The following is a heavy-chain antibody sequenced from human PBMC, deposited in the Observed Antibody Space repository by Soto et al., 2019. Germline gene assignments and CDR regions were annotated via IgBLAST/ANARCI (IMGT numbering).Heavy chain of an antibody. J-gene: IGHJ3*02. CDR3: ARVGEYSSSSDAFDI. Sequence: ASVKVSCKASGYTFTGYYMHWVRQAPGQGLEWMGWINPNSGGTNYAQKLQGWVTMTRDTSISTAYMELSRLRSDDTAVYYCARVGEYSSSSDAFDIWGQGTMVTVSS. D-gene: IGHD6-6*01. CDR2: INPNSGGT. CDR1: GYTFTGYY. V-gene: IGHV1-2*04.